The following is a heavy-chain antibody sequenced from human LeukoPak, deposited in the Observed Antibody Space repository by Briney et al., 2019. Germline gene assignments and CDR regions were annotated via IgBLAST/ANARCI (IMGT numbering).Heavy chain of an antibody. J-gene: IGHJ4*02. V-gene: IGHV1-18*01. CDR3: ARDTNWQRDY. CDR1: GYTFTSFG. Sequence: GASVKVSCKAPGYTFTSFGIAWVRQAPGQGLEWVGWISTSSDQRRYAHMLQDRVTMTTDTSTSTAYMELRSLRSDDAGVYYCARDTNWQRDYWGQGTLVTVSS. CDR2: ISTSSDQR. D-gene: IGHD6-25*01.